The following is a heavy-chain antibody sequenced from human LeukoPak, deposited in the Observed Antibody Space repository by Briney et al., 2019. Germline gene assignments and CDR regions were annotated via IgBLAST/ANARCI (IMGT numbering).Heavy chain of an antibody. Sequence: SGTLSLTCAVSGGSISSSNWWTWVRQPPGKGLEWLGEIYHSGTTNYNPSLKSRVTISVDKSKNQFSLNLSSVTAADTAVFYCARAGIRREYNVYELDYWGQGILVTVSS. CDR1: GGSISSSNW. V-gene: IGHV4-4*02. J-gene: IGHJ4*02. CDR2: IYHSGTT. CDR3: ARAGIRREYNVYELDY. D-gene: IGHD5/OR15-5a*01.